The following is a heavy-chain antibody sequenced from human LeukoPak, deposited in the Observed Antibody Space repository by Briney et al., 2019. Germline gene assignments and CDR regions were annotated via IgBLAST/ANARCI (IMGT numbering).Heavy chain of an antibody. CDR2: IYYSGSS. V-gene: IGHV4-39*07. Sequence: SETLSLTCSVPGGSISSSSSYWGWIRQPPGKGLEWIGSIYYSGSSFDNPALKSRVTLSVDTSRNQISLRLTSVTAADTAVYYCAKVYSSSSYWYFDLWAVAPWSLSPQ. J-gene: IGHJ2*01. CDR3: AKVYSSSSYWYFDL. CDR1: GGSISSSSSY. D-gene: IGHD6-6*01.